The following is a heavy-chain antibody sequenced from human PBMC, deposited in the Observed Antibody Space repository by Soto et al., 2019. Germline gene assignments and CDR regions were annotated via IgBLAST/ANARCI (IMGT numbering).Heavy chain of an antibody. CDR3: ARSYYDFWSGYYFFDY. D-gene: IGHD3-3*01. J-gene: IGHJ4*02. Sequence: SSETLSLTCAVYGGSFSGYYWSWIRQPPGKGLEWIGEINHSGSTNYNPSLKSRVTISVDTSKNQFSLKLSSVTAVDTAVYYCARSYYDFWSGYYFFDYWGQGTLVTVSS. V-gene: IGHV4-34*01. CDR1: GGSFSGYY. CDR2: INHSGST.